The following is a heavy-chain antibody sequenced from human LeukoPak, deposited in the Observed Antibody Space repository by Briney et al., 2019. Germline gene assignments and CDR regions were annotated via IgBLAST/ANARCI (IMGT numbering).Heavy chain of an antibody. CDR3: ARASYYYDSSGYPGYYFDY. CDR2: ISPNSGGT. CDR1: GYTFTDYY. D-gene: IGHD3-22*01. Sequence: ASVKVSCKASGYTFTDYYMHWVRQAPGQGLEWMGWISPNSGGTNYAQKFQGRVTMTRDTASSTAYMELSRLRSDDTAVYYCARASYYYDSSGYPGYYFDYWGQGTLVTVSS. V-gene: IGHV1-2*02. J-gene: IGHJ4*02.